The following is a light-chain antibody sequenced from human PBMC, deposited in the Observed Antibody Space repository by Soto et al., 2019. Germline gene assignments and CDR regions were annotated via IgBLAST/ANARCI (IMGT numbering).Light chain of an antibody. CDR1: QSVSGSY. Sequence: EIVLTQSPGTLSLSPGERATLSCRASQSVSGSYLAWYQQKPGQAPRLLIYGASSRATGIPDRFSGSGSGTDFTLTISRLEPEDFAVFYCQQYGSSPWMFGQGTNVEIK. J-gene: IGKJ1*01. V-gene: IGKV3-20*01. CDR3: QQYGSSPWM. CDR2: GAS.